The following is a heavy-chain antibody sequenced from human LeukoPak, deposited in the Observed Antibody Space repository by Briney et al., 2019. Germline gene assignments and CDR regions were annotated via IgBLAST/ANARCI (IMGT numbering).Heavy chain of an antibody. CDR2: IWSSGTVT. J-gene: IGHJ4*02. CDR3: ATERSFCEGDCSDY. D-gene: IGHD2-21*01. V-gene: IGHV3-48*03. Sequence: LPGGSLRLSCAVSGYIFSDYEMNWVRQAPGRGLEWVAYIWSSGTVTHYADSVKDRFTISRDNGKNSLYLQMNSLRAEDTAVYYCATERSFCEGDCSDYWGQGTLVTVSS. CDR1: GYIFSDYE.